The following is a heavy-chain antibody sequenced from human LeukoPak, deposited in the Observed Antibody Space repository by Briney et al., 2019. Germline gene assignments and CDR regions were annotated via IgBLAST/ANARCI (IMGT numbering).Heavy chain of an antibody. CDR1: GGSISSYY. Sequence: SETLSLTCTVSGGSISSYYWSWIRQPPGKGLEWIGYIYYSGSTNYNPSLKSRVTISVDTSKNQFSLKLSSVTAADTAVCYCARLTGSKIGAFDIWGQGTMVTVSS. CDR2: IYYSGST. V-gene: IGHV4-59*01. D-gene: IGHD1-14*01. CDR3: ARLTGSKIGAFDI. J-gene: IGHJ3*02.